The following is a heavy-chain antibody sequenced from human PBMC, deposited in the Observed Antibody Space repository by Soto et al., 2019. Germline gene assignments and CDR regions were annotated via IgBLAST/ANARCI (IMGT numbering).Heavy chain of an antibody. CDR3: ARFGPTFTRMYYYYYMDV. Sequence: SETLSLTCTVSGGSISSSSSYWGWIRQPPGKGLEWVGCIYYLGNTNYNPSLRSRVTISVDTSKNQFSLKLSSVTAADTAVYYCARFGPTFTRMYYYYYMDVWGKGTTVTVSS. D-gene: IGHD3-16*01. V-gene: IGHV4-39*01. CDR2: IYYLGNT. J-gene: IGHJ6*03. CDR1: GGSISSSSSY.